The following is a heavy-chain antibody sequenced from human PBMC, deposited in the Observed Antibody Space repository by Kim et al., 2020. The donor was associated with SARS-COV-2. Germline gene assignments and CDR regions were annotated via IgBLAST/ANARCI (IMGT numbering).Heavy chain of an antibody. CDR2: IYTSGST. Sequence: SETLSLTCTVSGGSISSYYWSWIRQPAGKGLEWIGRIYTSGSTNYNPSLKSRVTMSVDTSKNQFSLKLSSVTAADTAVYYCARDLRFLDPRGNWFDPWGQGTLVTVSS. CDR1: GGSISSYY. J-gene: IGHJ5*02. V-gene: IGHV4-4*07. CDR3: ARDLRFLDPRGNWFDP. D-gene: IGHD3-3*01.